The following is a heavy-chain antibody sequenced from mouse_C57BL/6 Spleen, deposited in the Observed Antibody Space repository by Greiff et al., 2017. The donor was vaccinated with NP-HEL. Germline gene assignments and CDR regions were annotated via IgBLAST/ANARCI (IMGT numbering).Heavy chain of an antibody. Sequence: QVQLQQSGAELMKPGASVKLSCKATGYTFTGYWIEWVKQRPGHGLEWIGEILPGSGSTYYNEKFKGKATFTADKSSNTAYMQLSSLTTEDSACYCWGSYSIPFAYWGQGTLVTVSA. CDR3: GSYSIPFAY. D-gene: IGHD2-5*01. CDR2: ILPGSGST. J-gene: IGHJ3*01. CDR1: GYTFTGYW. V-gene: IGHV1-9*01.